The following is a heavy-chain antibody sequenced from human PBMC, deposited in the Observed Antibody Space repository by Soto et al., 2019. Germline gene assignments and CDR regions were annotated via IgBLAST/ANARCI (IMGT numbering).Heavy chain of an antibody. CDR2: ISSSSTYT. V-gene: IGHV3-11*06. D-gene: IGHD2-2*01. J-gene: IGHJ4*02. Sequence: PGGSLRLSCAASGFTFSDYYMSWIRQALGKGLEWVSYISSSSTYTTYADSVKGRFTISRDNAKNSLYLQMNSLRAEDTAVYYCARVKCSTTSCLYRSFDYWGQGTLVTVSS. CDR3: ARVKCSTTSCLYRSFDY. CDR1: GFTFSDYY.